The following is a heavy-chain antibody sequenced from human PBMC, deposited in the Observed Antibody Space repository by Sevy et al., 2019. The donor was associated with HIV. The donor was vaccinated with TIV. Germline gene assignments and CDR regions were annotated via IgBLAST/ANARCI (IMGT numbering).Heavy chain of an antibody. V-gene: IGHV4-30-2*01. D-gene: IGHD4-17*01. CDR2: IYHSGST. CDR3: ARSGNYGDYLGY. Sequence: SETLSLTCAVSGGSISSGGYSWSWIRQPPGKGLGWIGYIYHSGSTYYNPSLKSRVTISVDRSKNQFSLKLSSVTAADTAVYYCARSGNYGDYLGYWGQGTLVTVSS. CDR1: GGSISSGGYS. J-gene: IGHJ4*02.